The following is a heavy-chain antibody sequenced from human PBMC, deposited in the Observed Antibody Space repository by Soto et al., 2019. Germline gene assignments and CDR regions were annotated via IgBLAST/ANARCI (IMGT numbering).Heavy chain of an antibody. CDR2: IKQDGREK. D-gene: IGHD6-19*01. J-gene: IGHJ3*02. Sequence: EVQLVESGGGLVQPGGSLRLSCAASGFTFSSYWMSWVRQAPGKGLEWVANIKQDGREKYYVDSVKGRFTISRDNAKNSLYLQMNSLRAEDAAVYYCARVAGLDACDIWGQGSMVTVSS. CDR3: ARVAGLDACDI. V-gene: IGHV3-7*01. CDR1: GFTFSSYW.